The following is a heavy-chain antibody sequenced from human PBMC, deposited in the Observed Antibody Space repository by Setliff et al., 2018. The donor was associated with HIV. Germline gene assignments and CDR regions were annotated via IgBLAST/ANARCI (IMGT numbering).Heavy chain of an antibody. J-gene: IGHJ4*02. Sequence: GGSLRLSCAASGFTFISYGMSWVRQAPGKGLEWVSSISGSGSSTYYADSVKGRFTISRDNSKNTLYLQMDSLGAEDTAVYYCAKVHYYGSGNYYRIFDYWGQGTLVTVSS. D-gene: IGHD3-10*01. CDR1: GFTFISYG. V-gene: IGHV3-23*01. CDR2: ISGSGSST. CDR3: AKVHYYGSGNYYRIFDY.